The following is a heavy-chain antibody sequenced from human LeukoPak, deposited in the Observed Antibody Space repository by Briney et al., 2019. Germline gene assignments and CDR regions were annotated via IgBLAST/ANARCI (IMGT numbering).Heavy chain of an antibody. Sequence: ASVKVSCKASGYTFTSYYMHWVRQAPGQGLEWMGWINPNSGGTNYAQKFQGRVTMTRDTSISTAYMELSRLRSDDTAVYYCARDLPWKPNAFDIWGQGTMVTVSS. J-gene: IGHJ3*02. CDR2: INPNSGGT. CDR1: GYTFTSYY. CDR3: ARDLPWKPNAFDI. V-gene: IGHV1-2*02. D-gene: IGHD1-1*01.